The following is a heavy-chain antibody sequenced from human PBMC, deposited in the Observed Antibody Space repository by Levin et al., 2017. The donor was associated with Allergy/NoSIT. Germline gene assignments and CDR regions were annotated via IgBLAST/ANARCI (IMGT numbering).Heavy chain of an antibody. V-gene: IGHV3-21*01. D-gene: IGHD3-10*01. Sequence: PGGSLRLSCAASGFTFSSYSMNWVRQAPGKGLEWVSSISSSSSYIYYADSVKGRFTISRDNAKNSLYLQMNSLRAEDTAVYYCARDILGSYVLLWFGGGFDYWGQGTLVTVSS. CDR2: ISSSSSYI. J-gene: IGHJ4*02. CDR3: ARDILGSYVLLWFGGGFDY. CDR1: GFTFSSYS.